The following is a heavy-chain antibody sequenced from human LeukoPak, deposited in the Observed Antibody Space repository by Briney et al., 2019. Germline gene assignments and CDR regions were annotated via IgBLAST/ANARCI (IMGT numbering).Heavy chain of an antibody. V-gene: IGHV4-34*01. Sequence: NPSETLSLTCAVYGGSFSNYYWSWIRQPPGKGLEWIGEINHSGSTNYNPSLKSRVTISADTSKNQFSLKLSSVTAADTAVYYCARGSASAPTITDP. CDR3: ARGSASAPTITDP. J-gene: IGHJ5*02. D-gene: IGHD1-20*01. CDR2: INHSGST. CDR1: GGSFSNYY.